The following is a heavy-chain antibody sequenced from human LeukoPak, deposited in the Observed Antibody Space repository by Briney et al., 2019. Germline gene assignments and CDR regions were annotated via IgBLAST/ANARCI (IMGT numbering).Heavy chain of an antibody. CDR1: GGSISSGDYY. CDR2: IYHSGST. Sequence: SETLSLTCTVSGGSISSGDYYWSWIRQPPGKGLEWIGYIYHSGSTYYNPSLKSRVTISVDTSKNQFSLKLSSVTAADTAVYYCARQPTYYYGSGSYYNMAYFDYWGQGTLVTVSS. CDR3: ARQPTYYYGSGSYYNMAYFDY. J-gene: IGHJ4*02. D-gene: IGHD3-10*01. V-gene: IGHV4-30-4*02.